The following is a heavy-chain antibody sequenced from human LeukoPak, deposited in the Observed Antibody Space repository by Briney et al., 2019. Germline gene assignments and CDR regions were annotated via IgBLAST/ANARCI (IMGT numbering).Heavy chain of an antibody. CDR2: ISNSGGST. J-gene: IGHJ4*02. CDR1: GFTFSNYA. D-gene: IGHD2-15*01. CDR3: AKRYCGGGSCCPDY. V-gene: IGHV3-23*01. Sequence: GGSLRLSCVASGFTFSNYAMSWVRQTPGKGLEWVSAISNSGGSTYNADSVKGRFTISRDNSKNTVYLQMNSLRAEDTAVYYCAKRYCGGGSCCPDYWGQGTRVTVSS.